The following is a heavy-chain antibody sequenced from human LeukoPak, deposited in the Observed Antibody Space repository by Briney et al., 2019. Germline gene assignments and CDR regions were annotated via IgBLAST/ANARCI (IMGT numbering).Heavy chain of an antibody. CDR2: ISGSGGST. CDR3: AETSWYPTYFDY. J-gene: IGHJ4*02. V-gene: IGHV3-23*01. Sequence: PGGSLRLSCAASGFTFSSYAMSWVRQAPGKGLEWVSAISGSGGSTYYADSVKGRFTISRDNSKNTLYLQMNSLRAEDTAVYYCAETSWYPTYFDYWGQGTLVTVSS. D-gene: IGHD6-13*01. CDR1: GFTFSSYA.